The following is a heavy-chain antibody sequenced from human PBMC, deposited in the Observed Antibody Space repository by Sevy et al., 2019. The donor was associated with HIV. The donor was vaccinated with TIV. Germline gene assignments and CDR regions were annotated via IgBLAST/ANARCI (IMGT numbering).Heavy chain of an antibody. V-gene: IGHV1-24*01. J-gene: IGHJ4*02. Sequence: ASVKVSCMVSGYTLSELSMHWVRQAPGKGLEWMGRFDPEDDETIYAQKFQGRVTMTEDTSTDTAYMELNNLSSEDTAVYYCATTKDYYVSSGSPFDSWGQGTLVTVSS. CDR3: ATTKDYYVSSGSPFDS. CDR1: GYTLSELS. D-gene: IGHD3-22*01. CDR2: FDPEDDET.